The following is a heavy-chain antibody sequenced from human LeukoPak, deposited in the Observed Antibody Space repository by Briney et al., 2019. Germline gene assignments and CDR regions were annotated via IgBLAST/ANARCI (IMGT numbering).Heavy chain of an antibody. Sequence: HPGGSLRLSCEVSGFSLSSHGMHWVRQAPGKGLEWVSYISSSGSTIYYADSVKGRFTISRDNAKNSVYLQMNSLRAEDTAVYYCARNLPSRGGLGSSYTGFDYWGQGTLVTVSS. CDR3: ARNLPSRGGLGSSYTGFDY. D-gene: IGHD3-10*01. CDR2: ISSSGSTI. J-gene: IGHJ4*02. V-gene: IGHV3-48*03. CDR1: GFSLSSHG.